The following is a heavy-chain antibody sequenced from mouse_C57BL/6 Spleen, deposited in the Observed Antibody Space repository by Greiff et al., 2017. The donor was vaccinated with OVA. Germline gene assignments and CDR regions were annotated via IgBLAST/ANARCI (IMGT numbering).Heavy chain of an antibody. CDR2: IRNKANGYTT. D-gene: IGHD1-1*01. J-gene: IGHJ1*03. Sequence: EVQLVESGGGLVQPGGSLSLSCAASGFTFTDYYMSWVRQPPGKALEWLGFIRNKANGYTTEYSASVKGRFTISRDNSQSILYLQMNALRAEDSATYYCARCITTVVYWYFDVWGTGTTVTVSS. CDR3: ARCITTVVYWYFDV. CDR1: GFTFTDYY. V-gene: IGHV7-3*01.